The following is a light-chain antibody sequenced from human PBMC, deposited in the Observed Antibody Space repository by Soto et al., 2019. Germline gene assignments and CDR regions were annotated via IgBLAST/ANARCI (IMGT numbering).Light chain of an antibody. J-gene: IGKJ5*01. CDR1: QGISSF. CDR2: AAS. CDR3: QQLNSYPIT. Sequence: IQFTQSPSSVSASVGDSVTITCRASQGISSFLAWYQQKPGKAPKLLIYAASTLQSGVPSRFSGSGSGTDFTLTISSLQPEDFATYFCQQLNSYPITFGQGTRLEIK. V-gene: IGKV1-9*01.